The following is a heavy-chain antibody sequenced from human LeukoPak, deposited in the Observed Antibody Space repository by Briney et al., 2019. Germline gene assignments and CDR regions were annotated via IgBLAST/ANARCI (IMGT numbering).Heavy chain of an antibody. CDR2: LGTNGDS. CDR1: GFSFNTYD. V-gene: IGHV3-13*01. Sequence: GGSLRLSCVASGFSFNTYDMYWVRQAAGGGLEWVSALGTNGDSYYLDSVKGRFTISREDGKNSLYLQMNSLGVEDTAVYYCTREWRGIASHYHGMDVWGQGTTVTVSS. D-gene: IGHD6-6*01. J-gene: IGHJ6*02. CDR3: TREWRGIASHYHGMDV.